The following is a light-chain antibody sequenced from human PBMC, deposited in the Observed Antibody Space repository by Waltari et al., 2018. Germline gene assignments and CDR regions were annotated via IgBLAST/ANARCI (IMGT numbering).Light chain of an antibody. V-gene: IGLV1-40*01. Sequence: QSVLTQPPSVSGAPGQRVTISCTGSTSNIGAGYDVHRYQQLPGTAPKPPIYAHPYLPSGVPDRCSASKSGTSASLAVTGLQADDEADYYCQSYDTTLSGSVFGGGTKLTVL. J-gene: IGLJ2*01. CDR1: TSNIGAGYD. CDR3: QSYDTTLSGSV. CDR2: AHP.